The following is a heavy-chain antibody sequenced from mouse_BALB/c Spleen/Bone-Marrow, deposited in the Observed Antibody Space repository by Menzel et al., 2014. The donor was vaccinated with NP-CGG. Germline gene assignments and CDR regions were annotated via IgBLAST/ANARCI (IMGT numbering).Heavy chain of an antibody. J-gene: IGHJ3*01. CDR3: ARERGY. V-gene: IGHV1-9*01. Sequence: QVQLKQSGAELMKTGASVKISCKATGYTFSSYWIEWVKQRPGHGLEWIGEILPGSGSTNYNKKFKGKATFTADTSSNTAYMQLSSLTSEDSAVYCCARERGYRGQGTLVTVSA. CDR2: ILPGSGST. CDR1: GYTFSSYW.